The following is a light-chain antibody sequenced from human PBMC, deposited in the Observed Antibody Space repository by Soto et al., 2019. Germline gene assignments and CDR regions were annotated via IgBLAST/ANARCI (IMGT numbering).Light chain of an antibody. J-gene: IGKJ1*01. Sequence: EIVLTQSPGTLSLSPGERATLSCRASQSVSSSYLAWYQQKPGQAPSLLIYGASSRATGIPDRFSGSGSGTDCTLTISRLEPEYFAVYYCQQYGSSPKFGQGTKVEIK. CDR2: GAS. CDR1: QSVSSSY. V-gene: IGKV3-20*01. CDR3: QQYGSSPK.